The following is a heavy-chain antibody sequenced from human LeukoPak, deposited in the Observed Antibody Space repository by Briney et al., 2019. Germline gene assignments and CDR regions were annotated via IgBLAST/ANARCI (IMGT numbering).Heavy chain of an antibody. V-gene: IGHV1-8*01. CDR3: ARGPLVRLPSSFDP. J-gene: IGHJ5*02. CDR2: MNPNSGNT. CDR1: GYTFTSYD. Sequence: VASVKVSCKASGYTFTSYDINWVRQATGQGLEWMGWMNPNSGNTGSAQRFQGRITMTRDTPISTAYMELSSLRFEDTAAYYCARGPLVRLPSSFDPWGQGTLVTVSS. D-gene: IGHD3-16*02.